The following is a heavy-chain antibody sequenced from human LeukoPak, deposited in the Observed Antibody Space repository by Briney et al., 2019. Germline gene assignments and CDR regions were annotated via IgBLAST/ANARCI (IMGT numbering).Heavy chain of an antibody. D-gene: IGHD5-24*01. J-gene: IGHJ3*01. Sequence: PGGSQRLSCAASGFNFRDAAMTWVRQAPGKGLEWVSLIASNGANSYYAESVKGRFSISRDNSKNMLSLQMNSLRVEDTARYYCAKDIQLSTWGLGTVVTVSS. CDR1: GFNFRDAA. V-gene: IGHV3-23*01. CDR2: IASNGANS. CDR3: AKDIQLST.